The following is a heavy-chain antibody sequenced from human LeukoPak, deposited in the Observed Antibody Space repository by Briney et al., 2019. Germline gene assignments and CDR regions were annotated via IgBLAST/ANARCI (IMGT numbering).Heavy chain of an antibody. J-gene: IGHJ6*02. V-gene: IGHV1-69*01. D-gene: IGHD4-17*01. CDR3: ARLKTCGDIPMDV. Sequence: ASVKVSCKASGGTFSSYAISWVRQAPGQGLEWMGGIIPIFGTANYAQKFQGRVTITADESTSTAYMELSSLRSEDTAVYYCARLKTCGDIPMDVWGQGTTVTVSS. CDR1: GGTFSSYA. CDR2: IIPIFGTA.